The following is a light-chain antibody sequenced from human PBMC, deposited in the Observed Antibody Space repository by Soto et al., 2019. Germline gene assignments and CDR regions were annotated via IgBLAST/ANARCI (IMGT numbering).Light chain of an antibody. CDR2: GAS. CDR3: QQYGGSPLFT. J-gene: IGKJ3*01. CDR1: RGVTTTY. V-gene: IGKV3-20*01. Sequence: EIVLTQSPATLSLSPGERATLSCRASRGVTTTYLAWYQHKPGQAPRLLIYGASNRATGIPDRFSGSGSGTDFTLTISRLEPEDFAVYFCQQYGGSPLFTFGPETKVDFK.